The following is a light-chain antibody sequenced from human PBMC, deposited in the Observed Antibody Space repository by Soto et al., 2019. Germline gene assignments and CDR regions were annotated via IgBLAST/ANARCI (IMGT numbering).Light chain of an antibody. CDR2: EDN. J-gene: IGLJ2*01. Sequence: NFMLTQPHSVSESPGKTVTISCTRSSGRIASNYVQWYQQRPGSAPTTVIYEDNQRPSGVPDRFSGSIDSSANSASLNISGLKTEDEADYYCQSYDSSNVVFGGGTKVTVL. V-gene: IGLV6-57*04. CDR3: QSYDSSNVV. CDR1: SGRIASNY.